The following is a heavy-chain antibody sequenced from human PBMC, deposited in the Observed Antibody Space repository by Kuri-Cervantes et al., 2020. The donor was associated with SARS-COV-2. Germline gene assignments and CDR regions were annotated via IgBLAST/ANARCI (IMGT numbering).Heavy chain of an antibody. Sequence: GESLKISCAASGFTFSDYYMSWIRQAPGKGLEWVSCISSSGSTIYYADSVKGRFTISRDNAKNSLYLQMNSLRAEDTAVYYCARGAHDYYYYGMDVWGQGTTVTVSS. CDR3: ARGAHDYYYYGMDV. CDR1: GFTFSDYY. V-gene: IGHV3-11*01. J-gene: IGHJ6*02. CDR2: ISSSGSTI.